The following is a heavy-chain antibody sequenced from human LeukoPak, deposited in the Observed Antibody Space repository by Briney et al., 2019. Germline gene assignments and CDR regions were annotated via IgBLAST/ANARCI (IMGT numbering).Heavy chain of an antibody. CDR1: GFTVSSNY. V-gene: IGHV3-53*01. CDR3: AREGGSSGWYNAFDI. CDR2: IYSGGST. J-gene: IGHJ3*02. Sequence: GGSLRLSCAASGFTVSSNYMSWVRQAPGKGLEWVSVIYSGGSTYYADSVKGRFTISRDNSKNTLYLQMNSLRAEDTAVYYCAREGGSSGWYNAFDIWGQGTMVTVSS. D-gene: IGHD6-19*01.